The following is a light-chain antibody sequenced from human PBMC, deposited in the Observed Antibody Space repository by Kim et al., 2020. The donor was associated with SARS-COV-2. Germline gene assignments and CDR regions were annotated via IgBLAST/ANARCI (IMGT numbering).Light chain of an antibody. CDR3: QVWDSSSDHRVV. CDR1: SCGSKG. Sequence: PGKAARFSGGGTSCGSKGLHWYQKKSGQAPVLVIYYDSDRPSGIPERFSGSNSGNTATLTISRVEAGDEADYYCQVWDSSSDHRVVFGGGTKVTVL. J-gene: IGLJ2*01. CDR2: YDS. V-gene: IGLV3-21*04.